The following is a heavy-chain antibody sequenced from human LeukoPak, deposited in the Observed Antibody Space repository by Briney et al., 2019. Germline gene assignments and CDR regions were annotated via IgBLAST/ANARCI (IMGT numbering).Heavy chain of an antibody. J-gene: IGHJ4*02. CDR3: ARYSGTFYFDY. CDR1: GYRFSTFG. CDR2: ISGYNGST. D-gene: IGHD1-26*01. Sequence: ASGKVSCKASGYRFSTFGITWVRQAPGQGLEWMGGISGYNGSTNYAEKFQGRVTMTIHTSPTTTYMELRSLRSDDSAVYYCARYSGTFYFDYWGQGALVTVSS. V-gene: IGHV1-18*04.